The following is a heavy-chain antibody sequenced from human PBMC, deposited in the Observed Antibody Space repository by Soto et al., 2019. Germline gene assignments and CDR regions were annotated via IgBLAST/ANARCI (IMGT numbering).Heavy chain of an antibody. CDR2: IWYDGSNK. V-gene: IGHV3-33*01. CDR1: GFTFSSYG. J-gene: IGHJ3*02. Sequence: QVQLVESGGGVVQPGRSLRLSCAASGFTFSSYGMHWVRQAPGKGLEWVAVIWYDGSNKYHADSVKGRFTISRDNAKNTLYLKMNSLRAEDTAVYYCARETGDRAFDIWGQGTMVTVSS. CDR3: ARETGDRAFDI. D-gene: IGHD7-27*01.